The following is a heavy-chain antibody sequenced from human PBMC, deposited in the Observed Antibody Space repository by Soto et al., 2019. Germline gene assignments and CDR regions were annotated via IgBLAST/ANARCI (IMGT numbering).Heavy chain of an antibody. D-gene: IGHD3-22*01. V-gene: IGHV3-30-3*01. CDR2: ISYDGSNK. Sequence: GGSLRLSCAASGFTFSSYAMHWVRQAPGKGLEWVAVISYDGSNKYYADSVKGRFTISRDNSKNTLYLQMNSLRAEDTAVYYCAKRGYDSSCYHYYYYYGMDVWGQGTTVTVSS. CDR1: GFTFSSYA. CDR3: AKRGYDSSCYHYYYYYGMDV. J-gene: IGHJ6*02.